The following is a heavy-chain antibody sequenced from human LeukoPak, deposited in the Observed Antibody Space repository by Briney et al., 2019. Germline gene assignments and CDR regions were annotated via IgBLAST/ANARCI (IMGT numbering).Heavy chain of an antibody. CDR2: INHSGST. J-gene: IGHJ2*01. Sequence: SETLSLTCAVYGGSFSGYYWSWIRQPPGKGLEWIGEINHSGSTNYNPSLKSRVTISVDTSKNQFSLKLSSVTAADTAVYYCARGYYCSSTSCSRDWYFDLWGRGTLVTVSS. V-gene: IGHV4-34*01. CDR1: GGSFSGYY. D-gene: IGHD2-2*01. CDR3: ARGYYCSSTSCSRDWYFDL.